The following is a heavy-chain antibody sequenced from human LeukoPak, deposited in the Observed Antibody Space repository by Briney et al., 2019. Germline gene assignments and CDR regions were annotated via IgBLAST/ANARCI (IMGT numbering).Heavy chain of an antibody. V-gene: IGHV1-2*02. CDR3: ARDSYYDFWSGYYSNWFDP. CDR1: GYTFTGYY. Sequence: ASVKVSCKASGYTFTGYYMHWVRQAPGQGLEWMGWINPNGGGTNYAQKFQGRVTMTRDTSISTAYMELSRLGSDDTAVYYCARDSYYDFWSGYYSNWFDPWGQGTLVTVSS. D-gene: IGHD3-3*01. CDR2: INPNGGGT. J-gene: IGHJ5*02.